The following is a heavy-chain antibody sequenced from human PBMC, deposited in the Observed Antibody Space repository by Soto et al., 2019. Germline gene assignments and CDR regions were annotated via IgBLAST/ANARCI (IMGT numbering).Heavy chain of an antibody. CDR2: IYHSGST. J-gene: IGHJ4*02. Sequence: QVQLQESGPGLVKPSETLSLTCAVSGYSISSGYYWGWIRQPPGKGLEWIGSIYHSGSTYYNPSLQSRVTISVDTSKNQFSLKLSSVTAADTAVYYCARCAYCSGGSCYSTCYFDYWGQGTLVTVSS. V-gene: IGHV4-38-2*01. CDR1: GYSISSGYY. D-gene: IGHD2-15*01. CDR3: ARCAYCSGGSCYSTCYFDY.